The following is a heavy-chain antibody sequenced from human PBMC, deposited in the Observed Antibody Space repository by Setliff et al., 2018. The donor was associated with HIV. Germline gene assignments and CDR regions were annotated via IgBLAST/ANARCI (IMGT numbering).Heavy chain of an antibody. Sequence: PSETLSLTCTVSGGSTSTSGYYWGWIRQPPGKGREWIGSIYSSGSTYYNPSLKSRVTISVDTSKNQFSLKLKSVTAADTAVYYCATSDESGFGIHWGVFNIWGQGTRVTVSS. CDR3: ATSDESGFGIHWGVFNI. CDR1: GGSTSTSGYY. CDR2: IYSSGST. V-gene: IGHV4-39*01. J-gene: IGHJ3*02. D-gene: IGHD3-10*01.